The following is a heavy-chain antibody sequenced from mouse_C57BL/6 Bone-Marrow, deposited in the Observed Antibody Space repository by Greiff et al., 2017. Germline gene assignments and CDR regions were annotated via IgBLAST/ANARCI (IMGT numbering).Heavy chain of an antibody. J-gene: IGHJ2*01. D-gene: IGHD4-1*01. Sequence: QVQLQQPGAELVKPGASVKLSCKASGYTFTSYWMHWVKQRPGRGLEWIGRIDPNSGGTKYNEKFKSKATLTVDKPSSPAYLQLSSLTSEDSAVYDCARTWDGGLDYWGQGTTRTVYS. V-gene: IGHV1-72*01. CDR2: IDPNSGGT. CDR3: ARTWDGGLDY. CDR1: GYTFTSYW.